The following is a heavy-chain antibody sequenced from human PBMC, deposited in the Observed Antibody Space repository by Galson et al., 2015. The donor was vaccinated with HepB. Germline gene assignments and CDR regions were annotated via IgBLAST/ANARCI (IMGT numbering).Heavy chain of an antibody. CDR2: ISAYNGNT. J-gene: IGHJ3*02. V-gene: IGHV1-18*04. D-gene: IGHD3-10*01. Sequence: SVKVSCKASGYTFTSYGISWVRQAPGQGLEWMGWISAYNGNTNYAQKLQGRVTMTTDTSTSTAYMELRSLRSDDTAVYYCFTMVRGALLGDAFDIWGQGTMVTVSS. CDR1: GYTFTSYG. CDR3: FTMVRGALLGDAFDI.